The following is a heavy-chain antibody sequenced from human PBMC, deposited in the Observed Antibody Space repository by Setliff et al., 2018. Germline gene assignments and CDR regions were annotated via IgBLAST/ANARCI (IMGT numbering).Heavy chain of an antibody. Sequence: GASVKVSCKTSGYAFITFGMSWVRQAPGQGLEWMGGTIPLFGTTNYAQKFQDRVTIITDESTSTAYMELSSLRTEDTAVYYCAREGVDTRSSTDYRYYMDVWGKGTTVTVSS. D-gene: IGHD5-18*01. CDR3: AREGVDTRSSTDYRYYMDV. J-gene: IGHJ6*03. V-gene: IGHV1-69*05. CDR2: TIPLFGTT. CDR1: GYAFITFG.